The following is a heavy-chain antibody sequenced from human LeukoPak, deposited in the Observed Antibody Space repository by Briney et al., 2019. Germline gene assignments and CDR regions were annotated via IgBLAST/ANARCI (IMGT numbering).Heavy chain of an antibody. CDR2: IYPGDSDT. J-gene: IGHJ4*02. CDR3: ARFRPMGPSSY. V-gene: IGHV5-51*01. CDR1: GLNFTSYW. D-gene: IGHD6-13*01. Sequence: GESLKISCKGSGLNFTSYWIGWARQMPGKGLEWMAFIYPGDSDTKYSPPFQGQVSISADKSISTAYLQWSRLKPSDTAMYYCARFRPMGPSSYWGQGTLVTLSS.